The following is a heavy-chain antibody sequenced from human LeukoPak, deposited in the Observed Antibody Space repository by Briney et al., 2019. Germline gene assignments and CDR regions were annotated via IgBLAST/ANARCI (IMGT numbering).Heavy chain of an antibody. CDR2: ISYDGSNK. Sequence: PGGSLRLSCAASGFTFSSHGMHWVRQAPGKGLEWVAVISYDGSNKYYADSVKGRFTISRDNYKNTLYLQMNSLRAEDTAVYYCAKDRYYDILTGFDYWGQGTLVTVSS. D-gene: IGHD3-9*01. V-gene: IGHV3-30*18. CDR1: GFTFSSHG. CDR3: AKDRYYDILTGFDY. J-gene: IGHJ4*02.